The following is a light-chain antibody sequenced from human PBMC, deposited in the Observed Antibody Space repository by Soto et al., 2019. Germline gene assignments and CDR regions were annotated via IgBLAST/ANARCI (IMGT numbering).Light chain of an antibody. V-gene: IGLV2-14*01. CDR3: SSYASSGTKV. CDR2: EVT. CDR1: SSDVGGYNY. Sequence: QSALTQPASVSGSPGQSITISCTGTSSDVGGYNYVSWYQQHPGKAPKLMIYEVTNRPSGISSRFSASKSGNTASLTISGLQAEDEADYYCSSYASSGTKVFGSGTKLTVL. J-gene: IGLJ1*01.